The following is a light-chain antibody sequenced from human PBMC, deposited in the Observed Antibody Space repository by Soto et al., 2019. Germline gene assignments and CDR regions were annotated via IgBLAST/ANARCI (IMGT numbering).Light chain of an antibody. CDR3: QQYDSLNPF. J-gene: IGKJ2*01. CDR2: DAS. Sequence: DIQMTQSPSSLSASVGDRVTITCQASQDISKYLNWYQQKPGKAPKLLIYDASNLETGVPSRFSGSGSGTYFTFTISSLQPDDTATYYCQQYDSLNPFFGQGTKLEIK. CDR1: QDISKY. V-gene: IGKV1-33*01.